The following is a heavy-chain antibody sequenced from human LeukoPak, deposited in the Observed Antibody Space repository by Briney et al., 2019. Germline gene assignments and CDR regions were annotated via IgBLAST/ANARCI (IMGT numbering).Heavy chain of an antibody. J-gene: IGHJ4*02. V-gene: IGHV1-18*01. CDR1: GYTFTSYG. CDR2: ISAYNGNT. D-gene: IGHD2-2*01. Sequence: ASVKVSCKASGYTFTSYGISWVRQAPGQGLEWMGCISAYNGNTNYAQKLQGRVTMTTDTSTSTAYMELRSLRSDDTAVYYCARDALLCSTSCSAGYWGQGTLVTVSS. CDR3: ARDALLCSTSCSAGY.